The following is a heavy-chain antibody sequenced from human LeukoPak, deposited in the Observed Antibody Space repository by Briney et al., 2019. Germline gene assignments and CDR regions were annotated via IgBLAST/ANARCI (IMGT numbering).Heavy chain of an antibody. Sequence: GASVKVSCKASGYTFPSYFMHWVRQAPGQGLEWMGIINPTGGSTTYAQKFQGRVTMTRDTSTSTVYMELSSLRSDDTAVYYCAREGDYYYDSSGYYYSFDYWGQGTLVTVSS. D-gene: IGHD3-22*01. V-gene: IGHV1-46*01. CDR2: INPTGGST. J-gene: IGHJ4*02. CDR3: AREGDYYYDSSGYYYSFDY. CDR1: GYTFPSYF.